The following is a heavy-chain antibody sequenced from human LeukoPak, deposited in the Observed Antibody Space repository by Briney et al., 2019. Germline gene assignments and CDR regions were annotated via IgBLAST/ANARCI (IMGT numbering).Heavy chain of an antibody. D-gene: IGHD2-21*01. CDR1: GFTFSSYG. CDR3: AKDGDFDI. J-gene: IGHJ3*02. CDR2: IWYDGSNK. Sequence: PGGSLRLSCAASGFTFSSYGMHWVRQAPGKGLEWVAVIWYDGSNKYYADSVKGRFTISRDDSKNMLYLQMNSLRAEDAGVFCCAKDGDFDIWGEGTMVTVSS. V-gene: IGHV3-33*06.